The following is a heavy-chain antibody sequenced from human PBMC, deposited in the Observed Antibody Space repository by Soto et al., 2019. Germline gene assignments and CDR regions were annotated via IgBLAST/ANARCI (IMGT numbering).Heavy chain of an antibody. CDR3: ARTLRDGWVYYGMDV. V-gene: IGHV4-4*02. CDR2: IYHSGST. D-gene: IGHD3-16*01. CDR1: GGSISSSNW. Sequence: PSETLSLTCAVSGGSISSSNWWSWVRQPPGKGLEWIGEIYHSGSTNYNPSLKSRVTISVDKSKNQFSLKLSSVTAADTAVYYCARTLRDGWVYYGMDVWGQGTTVTVSS. J-gene: IGHJ6*02.